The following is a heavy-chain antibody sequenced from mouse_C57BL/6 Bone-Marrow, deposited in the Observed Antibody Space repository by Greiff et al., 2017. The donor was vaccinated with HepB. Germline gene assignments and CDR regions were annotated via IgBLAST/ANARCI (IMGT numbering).Heavy chain of an antibody. CDR3: AGYDAYFDY. Sequence: QVHVKQSGAELARPGASVKLSCKASGYTFTSYGISWVKQRTGQGLEWIGEIYPRSGNTYYNEKFKGKATLTADKSSSTAYMELRSLTSEDSAVYFCAGYDAYFDYWGQGTTLTVSS. CDR1: GYTFTSYG. V-gene: IGHV1-81*01. J-gene: IGHJ2*01. CDR2: IYPRSGNT. D-gene: IGHD2-3*01.